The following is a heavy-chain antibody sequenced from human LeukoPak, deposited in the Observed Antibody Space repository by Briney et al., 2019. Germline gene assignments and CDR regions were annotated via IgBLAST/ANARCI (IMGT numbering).Heavy chain of an antibody. D-gene: IGHD3-10*02. CDR2: ISGSGHKI. Sequence: GGSLRLSCAASGFTFRDYYMSWIRQAPGKGLEWVSYISGSGHKIYYADSVKGRFTISRDNAKNSLYLQMNSLRAEDTAVYYCAELGITMIGGVWGKGTTVTISS. CDR1: GFTFRDYY. V-gene: IGHV3-11*04. CDR3: AELGITMIGGV. J-gene: IGHJ6*04.